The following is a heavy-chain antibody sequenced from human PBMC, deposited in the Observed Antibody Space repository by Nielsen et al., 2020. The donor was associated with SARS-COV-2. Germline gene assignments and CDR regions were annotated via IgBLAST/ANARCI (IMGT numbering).Heavy chain of an antibody. V-gene: IGHV3-23*03. CDR3: AKEETYYDILTGYLPRGMDV. J-gene: IGHJ6*02. Sequence: WIRQPPGKGLEWVSLIYSGGGSTYYADSVRGRFTISRDNSKNTLYLQMNSLRVEDTAVYYCAKEETYYDILTGYLPRGMDVWGQGTTVTVSS. CDR2: IYSGGGST. D-gene: IGHD3-9*01.